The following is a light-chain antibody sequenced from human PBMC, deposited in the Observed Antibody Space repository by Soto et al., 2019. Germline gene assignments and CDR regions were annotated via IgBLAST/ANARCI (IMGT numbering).Light chain of an antibody. CDR1: SNDVGAYNL. CDR3: SSYTTTSTLL. Sequence: QSALTQPPSASGSPGQSVTITCTGTSNDVGAYNLVAWYQQYPDTAPKLIIYEVRNRPSGVSYRFTGSRSGNTASLTISALQADDESTFYCSSYTTTSTLLFGGGTQLTVL. V-gene: IGLV2-14*01. J-gene: IGLJ3*02. CDR2: EVR.